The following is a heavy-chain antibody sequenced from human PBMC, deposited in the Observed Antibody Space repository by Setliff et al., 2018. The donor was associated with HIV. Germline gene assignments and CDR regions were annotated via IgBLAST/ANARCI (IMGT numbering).Heavy chain of an antibody. J-gene: IGHJ4*02. V-gene: IGHV3-66*02. Sequence: HPGGSLRLSCGASGFTVSSSYMAWFRQAPGKGLEWVSTIYSGGSTYHADSVKGRFTLSRDTSKNTLFLQMNSLRPEDTAVYYCARVRLYNTALDYWGQGTLVTVSS. CDR1: GFTVSSSY. CDR3: ARVRLYNTALDY. D-gene: IGHD3-3*01. CDR2: IYSGGST.